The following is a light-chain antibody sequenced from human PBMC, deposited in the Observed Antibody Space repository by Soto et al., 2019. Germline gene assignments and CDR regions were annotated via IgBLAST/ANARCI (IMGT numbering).Light chain of an antibody. V-gene: IGKV3-20*01. CDR3: QQYNSSPHT. J-gene: IGKJ2*01. CDR2: GTF. CDR1: QSVSSNQ. Sequence: EIVLTQSPGTLSLSPGERATLSCRASQSVSSNQLTWYQQKPGQAPRLLFYGTFNRPTGIPDRFSGSGSGTDFTLTISRLEPEDFAVYYCQQYNSSPHTFGQGTKLDIK.